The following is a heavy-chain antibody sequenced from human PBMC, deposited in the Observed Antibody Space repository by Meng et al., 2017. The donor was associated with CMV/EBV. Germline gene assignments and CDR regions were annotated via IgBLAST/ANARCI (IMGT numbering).Heavy chain of an antibody. V-gene: IGHV1-2*02. CDR2: INPNSGGT. CDR1: GYTFTGYY. J-gene: IGHJ5*02. CDR3: ARSPGAITNWFDP. D-gene: IGHD1-26*01. Sequence: ASVKVSCKASGYTFTGYYMHWVRQAPGQGLEWMGWINPNSGGTNYAQKFQGRVTMTRDTSISTAYMELSRLRSDDTAVYYCARSPGAITNWFDPWGQGTLVTVS.